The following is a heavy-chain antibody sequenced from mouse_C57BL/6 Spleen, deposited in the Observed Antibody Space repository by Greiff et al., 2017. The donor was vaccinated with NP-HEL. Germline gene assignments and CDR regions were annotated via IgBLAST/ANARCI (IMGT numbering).Heavy chain of an antibody. Sequence: VQLQQSGPELVKPGASVKISCKASGYAFSSSWMNWVKQRPGKGLEWIGRIYPGDGDTNYNGKFKGKATLTADKSSSTAYMQLSSLTSEDSAVYFCARDYDYVAYWGQGTLVTVSA. CDR3: ARDYDYVAY. V-gene: IGHV1-82*01. J-gene: IGHJ3*01. D-gene: IGHD2-4*01. CDR2: IYPGDGDT. CDR1: GYAFSSSW.